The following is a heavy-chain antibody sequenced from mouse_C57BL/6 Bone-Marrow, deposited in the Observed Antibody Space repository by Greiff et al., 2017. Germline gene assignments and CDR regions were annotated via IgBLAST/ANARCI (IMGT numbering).Heavy chain of an antibody. CDR1: GFTFSSYA. Sequence: EVQLVESGEGLVKPGGSLKLSCAASGFTFSSYAMSWVRQTPEKRLEWVAYISSGGDYIYYADTVKGRFTISRDNARNTLYLQMSSLKSEDTAMXYCTREGLRTVVEDYAMDYWGQGTSVTVSS. J-gene: IGHJ4*01. D-gene: IGHD1-1*01. CDR2: ISSGGDYI. V-gene: IGHV5-9-1*02. CDR3: TREGLRTVVEDYAMDY.